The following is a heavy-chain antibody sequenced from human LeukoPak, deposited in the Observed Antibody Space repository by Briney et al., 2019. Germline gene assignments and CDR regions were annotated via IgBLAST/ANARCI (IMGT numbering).Heavy chain of an antibody. D-gene: IGHD3-3*01. Sequence: GGSLRLSCAASAFTFSSYAMSWVRQAPGKGLEWVSAISGSGGSTYYADSVKGRFTISRDNTKNTLYLQMNSLRAEDTAVYYCAKVYYDFWSGPCNYWGQGTLVTVSS. CDR1: AFTFSSYA. CDR2: ISGSGGST. J-gene: IGHJ4*02. CDR3: AKVYYDFWSGPCNY. V-gene: IGHV3-23*01.